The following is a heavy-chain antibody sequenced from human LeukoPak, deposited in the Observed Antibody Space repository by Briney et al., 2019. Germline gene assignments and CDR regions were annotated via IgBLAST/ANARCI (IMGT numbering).Heavy chain of an antibody. CDR3: ARWYSSGWAFDY. V-gene: IGHV4-59*08. CDR1: GGSIISYY. J-gene: IGHJ4*02. D-gene: IGHD6-19*01. CDR2: IYYSGKT. Sequence: SETLSLTCTVSGGSIISYYWSWIRQPPGKGLEWIGYIYYSGKTNCNPSLKSRVTTSVDTSKNQFSLKLSSVTAADTAVYYCARWYSSGWAFDYWGQGTLVTVSS.